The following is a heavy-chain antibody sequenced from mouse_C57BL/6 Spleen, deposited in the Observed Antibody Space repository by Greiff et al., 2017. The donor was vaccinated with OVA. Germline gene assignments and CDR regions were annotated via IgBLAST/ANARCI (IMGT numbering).Heavy chain of an antibody. CDR2: IDPETGGT. Sequence: ESGAELVRPGASVTLSCKASVYTFTDYEMYWVKQTPVHGLEWIGAIDPETGGTAYNQKFKGKAILTADKSSSTAYMELRSLTSEDSAVYYCTHSPKFAYWGQGTLVTVSA. CDR3: THSPKFAY. V-gene: IGHV1-15*01. CDR1: VYTFTDYE. J-gene: IGHJ3*01. D-gene: IGHD3-1*01.